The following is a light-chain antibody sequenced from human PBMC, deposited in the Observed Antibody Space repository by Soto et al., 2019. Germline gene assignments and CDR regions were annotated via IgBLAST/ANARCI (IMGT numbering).Light chain of an antibody. CDR2: DVS. CDR3: SSYTSSITLMV. V-gene: IGLV2-14*01. J-gene: IGLJ2*01. Sequence: QSALTQPASVSGSPGPSITISCTGTSSDVGGYNYVSWYQQHPGKAPKLMIYDVSNLPSGVSNRFSGSKSGNTASLTISGLQADDEADYYCSSYTSSITLMVFGGGTELAV. CDR1: SSDVGGYNY.